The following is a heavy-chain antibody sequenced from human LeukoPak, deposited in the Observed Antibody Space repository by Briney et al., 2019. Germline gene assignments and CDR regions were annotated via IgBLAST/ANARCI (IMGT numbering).Heavy chain of an antibody. Sequence: NPSETLSLTCTVSGGSISSYYWSWIRQPPGKGLEWIGYIYYSGNTNYNPSPKSRVTMSVDTSKNQFSLKLSSVTAADTAIYYCTRRGGDYWGQGTLVTVSS. CDR3: TRRGGDY. J-gene: IGHJ4*02. CDR2: IYYSGNT. CDR1: GGSISSYY. V-gene: IGHV4-59*01. D-gene: IGHD3-10*01.